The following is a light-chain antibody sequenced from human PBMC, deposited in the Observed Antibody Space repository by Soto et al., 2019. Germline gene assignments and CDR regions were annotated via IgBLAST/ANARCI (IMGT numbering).Light chain of an antibody. CDR1: QSVSSY. Sequence: EIVLTQSPATLSLSPGERATLSCRASQSVSSYLAWYQQKPGQAPRLLIYDASNRATGIPARFSGSGSGTDFTLIISSLELEDFAVYYCQQRAYWPPLTFGGGTKVEIK. J-gene: IGKJ4*01. CDR3: QQRAYWPPLT. V-gene: IGKV3-11*01. CDR2: DAS.